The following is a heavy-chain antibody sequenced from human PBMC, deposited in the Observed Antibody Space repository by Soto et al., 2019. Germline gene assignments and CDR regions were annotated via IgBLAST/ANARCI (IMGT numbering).Heavy chain of an antibody. CDR3: ARHGGNTGY. V-gene: IGHV4-39*01. D-gene: IGHD2-15*01. Sequence: QLQLQESGPGLVKPSETLSLTCTVSGGSISSSSYNWGWIRQPPGKGLEWIGRIYYSGSTYYNPSLTSRVTISVDTSKNQFSLKLSSVSAADTAVYYFARHGGNTGYWGQGTLVTVSS. CDR1: GGSISSSSYN. J-gene: IGHJ4*02. CDR2: IYYSGST.